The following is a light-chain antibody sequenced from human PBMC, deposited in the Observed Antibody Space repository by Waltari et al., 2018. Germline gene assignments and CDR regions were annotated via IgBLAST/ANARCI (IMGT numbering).Light chain of an antibody. Sequence: DILMHPSPDSLAVSLGGRATIHCKSSQSVLFSSYHKNYLCWYQQKPGQPPKLLISWASNRESGVPDRFSGSGSGTDFTLTISSLQAEDVAVYHCQQCYTFPYTFGQGTKLEI. CDR1: QSVLFSSYHKNY. J-gene: IGKJ2*01. V-gene: IGKV4-1*01. CDR3: QQCYTFPYT. CDR2: WAS.